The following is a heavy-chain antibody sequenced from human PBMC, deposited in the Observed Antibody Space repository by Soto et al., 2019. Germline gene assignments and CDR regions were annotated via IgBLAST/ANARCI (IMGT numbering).Heavy chain of an antibody. CDR2: LSYDGTEK. CDR3: AKDGHYGHPPDH. Sequence: QVQLVESGGGVVQPGRSLRLSCVTSGFTMRSYGLYWVRQAPGKGLEWVATLSYDGTEKNYADSVKGRFSVSRDESKKTLYLQMDGLSAEDTATYYCAKDGHYGHPPDHWGQGTLVTVSS. V-gene: IGHV3-30*18. J-gene: IGHJ4*02. CDR1: GFTMRSYG. D-gene: IGHD4-17*01.